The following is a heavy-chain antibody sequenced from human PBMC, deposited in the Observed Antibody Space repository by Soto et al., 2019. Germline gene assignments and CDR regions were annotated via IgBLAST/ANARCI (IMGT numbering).Heavy chain of an antibody. V-gene: IGHV4-34*01. Sequence: SETLSLTCAVYGVSFSCYYLSWIRPPPGKGLEWIGEINHSGSTNYNPSLKSRVTISVDTSKNQFSLKLSSVTAADTAVYYCARGLGGPRGYSYVLGYWGQGTLVTVSS. CDR3: ARGLGGPRGYSYVLGY. D-gene: IGHD5-18*01. CDR1: GVSFSCYY. CDR2: INHSGST. J-gene: IGHJ4*02.